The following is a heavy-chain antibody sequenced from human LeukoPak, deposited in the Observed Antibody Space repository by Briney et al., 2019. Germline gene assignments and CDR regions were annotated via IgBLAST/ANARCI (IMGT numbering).Heavy chain of an antibody. Sequence: PGRSLRLSCAASGFTFDDYAMHWVRQAPGKGLEWVSGISWNSGSIGYADSVKGRFTISRDNAKNSLYLQMNSLRAEDTALYYCAKDITPYSSSWYFSWYFDYWGQGTLVTVSS. CDR3: AKDITPYSSSWYFSWYFDY. V-gene: IGHV3-9*01. CDR2: ISWNSGSI. D-gene: IGHD6-13*01. CDR1: GFTFDDYA. J-gene: IGHJ4*02.